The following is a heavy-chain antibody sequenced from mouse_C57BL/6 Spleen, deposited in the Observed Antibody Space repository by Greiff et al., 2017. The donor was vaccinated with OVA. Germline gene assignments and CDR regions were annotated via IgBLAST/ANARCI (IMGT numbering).Heavy chain of an antibody. CDR3: ARQGYDYDKGGFDY. V-gene: IGHV1-55*01. J-gene: IGHJ2*01. CDR2: IYPGSGST. D-gene: IGHD2-4*01. CDR1: GYTFTSYW. Sequence: QVQLQQPGAELVKPGASVKMSCKASGYTFTSYWITWVKQRPGQGLEWIGDIYPGSGSTNYNEKFKSKATLTVDTSSSTAYMQLSSLTSEDSAVYYGARQGYDYDKGGFDYWGQGTTLTVSS.